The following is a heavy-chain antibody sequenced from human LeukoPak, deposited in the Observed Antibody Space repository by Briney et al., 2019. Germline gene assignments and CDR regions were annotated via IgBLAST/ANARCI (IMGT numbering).Heavy chain of an antibody. CDR3: AKGDGDSPFDY. CDR1: GFTFSSYG. V-gene: IGHV3-30*02. D-gene: IGHD5-24*01. J-gene: IGHJ4*02. Sequence: GGSLRLSCAASGFTFSSYGMHWVRQAPGKGLEWVAFIRYDESDKYYADSVKGRFTISRDISKNTLYLQMNGLRAEDTAVYYCAKGDGDSPFDYWGQGTLVTVSS. CDR2: IRYDESDK.